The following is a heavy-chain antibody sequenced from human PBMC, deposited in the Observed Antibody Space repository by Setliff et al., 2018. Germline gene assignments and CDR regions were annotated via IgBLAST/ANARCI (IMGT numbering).Heavy chain of an antibody. J-gene: IGHJ5*02. Sequence: PGGSLRLSCSASGFTFSSLWMAWVRQAPGKGLEWVANINQGGSDQFYVESVKGRFTISRDNAKNSLFLQMNSLRVEDTAVYYCARDVFDLRTGQAGPWGQGTLVTVSS. CDR2: INQGGSDQ. CDR3: ARDVFDLRTGQAGP. D-gene: IGHD3-3*01. CDR1: GFTFSSLW. V-gene: IGHV3-7*01.